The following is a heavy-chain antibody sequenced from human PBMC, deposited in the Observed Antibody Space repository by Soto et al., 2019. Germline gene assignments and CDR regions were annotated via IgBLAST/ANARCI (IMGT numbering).Heavy chain of an antibody. CDR1: GFTFRSRA. J-gene: IGHJ1*01. V-gene: IGHV3-23*01. CDR3: ARGSRDSYPGSRIFAL. CDR2: TTDTDGGR. D-gene: IGHD3-10*01. Sequence: EEQLLESGGDLIQPGGPLDLSCLAPGFTFRSRALGWFPRPPGEGWEGVPVTTDTDGGRKYADSVRARFTISRDNSKNRLYLQMSSLRAEDSAVYYCARGSRDSYPGSRIFALWGRGTRVTVSS.